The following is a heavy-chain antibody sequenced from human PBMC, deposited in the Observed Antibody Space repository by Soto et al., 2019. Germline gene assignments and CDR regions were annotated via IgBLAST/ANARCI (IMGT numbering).Heavy chain of an antibody. CDR2: IWYDGSNK. Sequence: PGGSLRLSCAASGFTFSSYGMHWVRQAPGKGLEWVAVIWYDGSNKYYADSVKGRFTISRDNSKNTLYLQMNSLRAEDTAVYYCAVKIPGYSSGWNWFDPWGQGTLVTVSS. J-gene: IGHJ5*02. D-gene: IGHD6-19*01. V-gene: IGHV3-33*01. CDR3: AVKIPGYSSGWNWFDP. CDR1: GFTFSSYG.